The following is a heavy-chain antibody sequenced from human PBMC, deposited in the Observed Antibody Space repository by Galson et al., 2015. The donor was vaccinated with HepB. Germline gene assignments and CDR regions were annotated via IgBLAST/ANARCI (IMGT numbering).Heavy chain of an antibody. CDR3: ARLAYCGGDCYSGGGGNDY. J-gene: IGHJ4*02. V-gene: IGHV1-46*03. CDR1: GYTFTSYY. Sequence: SVKVSCKASGYTFTSYYMHWVRQAPGQGLEWMGIINPSGGSTSYAQKFQGRVTMTRDTSTSTVYMELSSLRSEDTAVYYCARLAYCGGDCYSGGGGNDYWGQGTLVTVSS. D-gene: IGHD2-21*02. CDR2: INPSGGST.